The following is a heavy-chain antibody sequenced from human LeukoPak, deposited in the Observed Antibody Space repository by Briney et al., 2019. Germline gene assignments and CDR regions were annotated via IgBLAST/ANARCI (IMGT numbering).Heavy chain of an antibody. V-gene: IGHV4-39*01. CDR2: IYYSGST. D-gene: IGHD5-18*01. J-gene: IGHJ4*02. CDR3: TTRDTAMAQFDY. Sequence: PSETLSLTCTVSGGSISSSSYYWGWIRQPPGKGLEWIGSIYYSGSTYYNPSLKSRVTISVDTSKNQFSLKLSSVTAADTAVYYCTTRDTAMAQFDYWGQGTLVTVSP. CDR1: GGSISSSSYY.